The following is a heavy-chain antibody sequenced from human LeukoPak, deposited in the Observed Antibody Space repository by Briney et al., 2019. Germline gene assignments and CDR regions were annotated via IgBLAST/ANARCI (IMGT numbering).Heavy chain of an antibody. CDR2: ISSSSSYI. V-gene: IGHV3-21*01. CDR1: GFTFSSYS. CDR3: AREYYYDSSGYYFGY. J-gene: IGHJ4*02. Sequence: GGSLRLSCAASGFTFSSYSMNWVRQAPGKGLEWASSISSSSSYIYYADSVKGRFTISRDNAKNSLYLQMNSLRAEDTAVYYCAREYYYDSSGYYFGYWGQGTLVTVSS. D-gene: IGHD3-22*01.